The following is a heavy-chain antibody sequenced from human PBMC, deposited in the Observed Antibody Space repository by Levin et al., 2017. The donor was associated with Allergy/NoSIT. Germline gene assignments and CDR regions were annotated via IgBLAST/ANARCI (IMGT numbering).Heavy chain of an antibody. CDR1: GFSLSTSGVG. D-gene: IGHD6-19*01. V-gene: IGHV2-5*02. Sequence: VSGPTLVKPTQTLTLTCTFSGFSLSTSGVGVGWIRQPPGKALEWLALIYWDDDKRYSPSLKSRLTITKDTSKNQVVLTMTNMDPVDTATYYCAHRHSSGWPNYYYYMDVWGKGTTVTVSS. CDR3: AHRHSSGWPNYYYYMDV. J-gene: IGHJ6*03. CDR2: IYWDDDK.